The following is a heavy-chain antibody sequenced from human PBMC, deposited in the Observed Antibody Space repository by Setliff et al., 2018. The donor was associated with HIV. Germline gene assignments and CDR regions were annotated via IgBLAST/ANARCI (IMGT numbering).Heavy chain of an antibody. CDR2: ITHRGST. D-gene: IGHD2-15*01. J-gene: IGHJ6*03. CDR3: ARGQHVFPAPHYMDV. Sequence: SETLSLTCFVYGGSFSDFYWVWVRQPPSKGLEWIGEITHRGSTTYTPTLQSRVAISVDTSRRQFTLKLGSVTAADTAVYYCARGQHVFPAPHYMDVWDKGTTVTVSS. CDR1: GGSFSDFY. V-gene: IGHV4-34*01.